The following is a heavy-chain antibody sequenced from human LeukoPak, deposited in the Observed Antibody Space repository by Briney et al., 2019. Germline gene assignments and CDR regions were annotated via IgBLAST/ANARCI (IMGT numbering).Heavy chain of an antibody. Sequence: GGSLRLSCAASGFTFISYSLNWVRQAPGKGLEWVSYISSSSSTIYYADSVKGRFTISRDNAKNSLYLQMNSLRAEDTAVYYCAREPPYYDILTGPDDWGQGTLVTVSS. CDR1: GFTFISYS. V-gene: IGHV3-48*01. CDR3: AREPPYYDILTGPDD. CDR2: ISSSSSTI. D-gene: IGHD3-9*01. J-gene: IGHJ4*02.